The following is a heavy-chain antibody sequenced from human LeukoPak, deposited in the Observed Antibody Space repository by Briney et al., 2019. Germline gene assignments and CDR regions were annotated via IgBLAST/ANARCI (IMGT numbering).Heavy chain of an antibody. J-gene: IGHJ3*02. CDR3: ARHRDYYGDAFDI. V-gene: IGHV4-38-2*02. CDR1: GYSISSGYY. Sequence: PSETLSLTCTVSGYSISSGYYWGWIRQPPGKGLEWIGSIYYSGSTYYNPSLKSRVTISVDTSKNQFSLKLSSVTAADTAVYYCARHRDYYGDAFDIWGQGTMVTVSS. D-gene: IGHD3-10*01. CDR2: IYYSGST.